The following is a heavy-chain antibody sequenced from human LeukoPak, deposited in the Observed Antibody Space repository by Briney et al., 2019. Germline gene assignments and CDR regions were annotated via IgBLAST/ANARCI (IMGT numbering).Heavy chain of an antibody. CDR2: ISAYNGNT. Sequence: GASVKVSCKASGYTFTSYGISWVRQAPGQGLEWMGWISAYNGNTNYAQKLQGRVTMTTDTSTSTAYMELRSLRSDDTAVYYCARNRPLATVVTPYWYFDLWGRGTLVTVSS. CDR1: GYTFTSYG. J-gene: IGHJ2*01. CDR3: ARNRPLATVVTPYWYFDL. V-gene: IGHV1-18*01. D-gene: IGHD4-23*01.